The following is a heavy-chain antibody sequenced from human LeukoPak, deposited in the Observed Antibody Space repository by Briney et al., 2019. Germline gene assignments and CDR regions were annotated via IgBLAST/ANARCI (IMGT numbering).Heavy chain of an antibody. CDR1: GGSFSGYY. J-gene: IGHJ5*02. Sequence: SETLSLTCAVYGGSFSGYYWSWIRQPPGKGLEWIGEINHSGSTNYNPSLKSRVTISVDTSKNQFSLKLSSVTAADTAVYYCARDDALRYFDPWGQGTLVTVSS. CDR2: INHSGST. V-gene: IGHV4-34*01. D-gene: IGHD3-9*01. CDR3: ARDDALRYFDP.